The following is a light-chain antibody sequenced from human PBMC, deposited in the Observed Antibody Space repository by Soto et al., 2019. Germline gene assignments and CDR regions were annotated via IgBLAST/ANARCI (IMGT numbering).Light chain of an antibody. J-gene: IGKJ1*01. V-gene: IGKV3-20*01. CDR3: QQYVSSPQRT. Sequence: EIVWTQSPGTLTLSPGERATLSCSTIESVSSSYLSWYQQQPGQAPPLLIYCASSRATGIPHRFSGSGSGTDFTLTISRLEPEDFAVYYCQQYVSSPQRTFGQGTKVDI. CDR1: ESVSSSY. CDR2: CAS.